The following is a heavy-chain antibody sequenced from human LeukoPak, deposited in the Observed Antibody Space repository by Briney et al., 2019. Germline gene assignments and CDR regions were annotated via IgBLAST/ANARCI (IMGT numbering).Heavy chain of an antibody. V-gene: IGHV1-18*04. D-gene: IGHD6-13*01. Sequence: ASVKVSCKASGYTITSYGISWVRQAPGQGLEWMGWISAYNGNTNYAQKIQGRVTMTTDTSTSTAYMELRSLRSDDTAVYYCASSAPEIAAAVNWFDPWGQGTLVTVSS. J-gene: IGHJ5*02. CDR1: GYTITSYG. CDR2: ISAYNGNT. CDR3: ASSAPEIAAAVNWFDP.